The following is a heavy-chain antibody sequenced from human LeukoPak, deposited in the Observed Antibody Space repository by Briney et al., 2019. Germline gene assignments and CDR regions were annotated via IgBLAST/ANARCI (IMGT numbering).Heavy chain of an antibody. Sequence: GGPLRLSCEPSGFTFSGYAIHWAGQAPARGLEGGAFIRYDGSNKYYADSVKGRFTISRDNSKNTLYLQMNSLRAEDTAVYYCAKAGYSGYGPWDYWGQGTLVTVSS. CDR2: IRYDGSNK. CDR1: GFTFSGYA. D-gene: IGHD5-12*01. CDR3: AKAGYSGYGPWDY. V-gene: IGHV3-30*02. J-gene: IGHJ4*02.